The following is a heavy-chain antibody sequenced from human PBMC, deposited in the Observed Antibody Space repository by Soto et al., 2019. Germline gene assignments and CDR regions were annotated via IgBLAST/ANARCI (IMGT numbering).Heavy chain of an antibody. D-gene: IGHD3-9*01. V-gene: IGHV4-59*08. CDR2: VSYSGGT. CDR3: VRTTGHMTGFYY. CDR1: GATVKNYF. J-gene: IGHJ4*02. Sequence: PSQTLPRPCTVTGATVKNYFWSRIRKTPGKRLEWLGYVSYSGGTNSNPSVKGRVTISVDRSKNQFSLNLTSATAADTSIYYCVRTTGHMTGFYYWGQGSLVTVSS.